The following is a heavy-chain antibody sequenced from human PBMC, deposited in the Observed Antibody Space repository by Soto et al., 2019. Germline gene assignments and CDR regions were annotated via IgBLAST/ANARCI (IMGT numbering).Heavy chain of an antibody. CDR1: GYTFTNYY. CDR2: INPSGGGT. V-gene: IGHV1-46*03. Sequence: QVQLVQSGAEVKKPGASVKVSCKASGYTFTNYYMHWVRQAPGQGLEWMGIINPSGGGTTFAQKFQGRVTMTRDTSTSTVYMELSSLRSEDTALYYCARDLYASGSYRVNWFAPWGQGTLVTVSS. D-gene: IGHD3-10*01. CDR3: ARDLYASGSYRVNWFAP. J-gene: IGHJ5*02.